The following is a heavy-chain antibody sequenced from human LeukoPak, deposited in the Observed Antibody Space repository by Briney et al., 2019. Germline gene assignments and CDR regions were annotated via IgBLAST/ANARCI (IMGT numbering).Heavy chain of an antibody. Sequence: ETLSLTCAVYGGSFSGYYWSWVRQAPGKGLEWVSTISGGGGNTYYADSVKGRFTISRDISKNMLHLQMNSLRAEDTAVYYCAKDGDIWLGDLNWFDPWGQGTLVTVSS. CDR3: AKDGDIWLGDLNWFDP. CDR2: ISGGGGNT. J-gene: IGHJ5*02. V-gene: IGHV3-23*01. CDR1: GGSFSGYY. D-gene: IGHD3-10*01.